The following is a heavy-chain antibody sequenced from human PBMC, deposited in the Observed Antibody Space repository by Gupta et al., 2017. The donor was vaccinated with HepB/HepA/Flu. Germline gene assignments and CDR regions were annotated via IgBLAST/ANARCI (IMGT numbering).Heavy chain of an antibody. V-gene: IGHV1-18*01. D-gene: IGHD3-3*01. CDR3: VRDLVVRFGDLPQKRFDP. CDR1: GFKFTSYG. CDR2: ISGYNGNT. J-gene: IGHJ5*02. Sequence: QVHLVQSGAEVKTPVASVKVSCKTSGFKFTSYGISWVRQATGQGLEWMGWISGYNGNTNYAQKFQGRVTMTTDTSTSTAYMDLRSLRSDDTAVYYCVRDLVVRFGDLPQKRFDPWGQGTLVTASS.